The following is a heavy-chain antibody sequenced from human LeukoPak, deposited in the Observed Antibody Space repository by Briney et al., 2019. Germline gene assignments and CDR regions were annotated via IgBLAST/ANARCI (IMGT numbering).Heavy chain of an antibody. Sequence: SETLSLTCSVSGGSISSGSYYWSWIRQPAGKGLEWIGRFYTSGSTNYNPSLKSRVTISVDTSKNQLSLKLSSVTAADTAVYYCARAVVGATRFDYWGQGTLVTVSS. V-gene: IGHV4-61*02. CDR3: ARAVVGATRFDY. J-gene: IGHJ4*02. D-gene: IGHD1-26*01. CDR1: GGSISSGSYY. CDR2: FYTSGST.